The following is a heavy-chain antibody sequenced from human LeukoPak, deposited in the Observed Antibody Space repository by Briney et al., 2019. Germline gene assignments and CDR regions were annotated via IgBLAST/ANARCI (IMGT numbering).Heavy chain of an antibody. CDR2: MNPNSGNT. CDR1: GYTFTSYD. D-gene: IGHD3-3*01. CDR3: ARGPSYYDFWNGYYGMDV. V-gene: IGHV1-8*01. Sequence: ASVKVSCKASGYTFTSYDINWVRQATGQGLEWMGWMNPNSGNTGYAQKFQGRVTMTRNTSISTAYMELSSLRSEDTAVYYCARGPSYYDFWNGYYGMDVWGQGTTVTVSS. J-gene: IGHJ6*02.